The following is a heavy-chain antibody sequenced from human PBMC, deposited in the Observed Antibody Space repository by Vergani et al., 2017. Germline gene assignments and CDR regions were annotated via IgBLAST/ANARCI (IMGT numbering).Heavy chain of an antibody. CDR2: IQYNEKSK. Sequence: VQLVESGGGLVQPGGSLRLSCAASGFTFSTYSMNWVRQAPGKGLEWVAFIQYNEKSKYYEDSVKGRFTISRDISKNTLYLHMSSLRVEDTAVYYCTRDGPELFLQWGQGTLVTVSS. J-gene: IGHJ4*02. CDR1: GFTFSTYS. V-gene: IGHV3-30*02. CDR3: TRDGPELFLQ. D-gene: IGHD1-1*01.